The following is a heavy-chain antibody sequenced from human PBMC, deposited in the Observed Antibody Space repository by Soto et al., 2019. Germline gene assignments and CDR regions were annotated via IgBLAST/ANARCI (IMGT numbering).Heavy chain of an antibody. Sequence: EVQLVESGGGLIQPGGSLRLSCAASRFTVSNNYMSWVRQAPGKGLDWVPLIYSGGNTHYADSAKGRFTISRGDSKNTLYLQMNSLRVEDMAVYYCARDPPGIAASGAGGWGQGTLVTVSS. D-gene: IGHD6-13*01. V-gene: IGHV3-53*01. CDR1: RFTVSNNY. CDR2: IYSGGNT. J-gene: IGHJ4*02. CDR3: ARDPPGIAASGAGG.